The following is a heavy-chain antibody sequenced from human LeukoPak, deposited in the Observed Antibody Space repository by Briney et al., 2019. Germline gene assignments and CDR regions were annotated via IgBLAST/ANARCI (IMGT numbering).Heavy chain of an antibody. CDR3: ARESYYGSGSYLAFDY. V-gene: IGHV3-30*19. J-gene: IGHJ4*02. D-gene: IGHD3-10*01. Sequence: GGSLRLSCAGSGFTFSHYGIYWVRQAPGKGLEWVAVISYDGSNKYYADSVKGRFTISRDNSKNTLYLQMNSLRAEDTAVYYCARESYYGSGSYLAFDYWGQGTLVTVSS. CDR2: ISYDGSNK. CDR1: GFTFSHYG.